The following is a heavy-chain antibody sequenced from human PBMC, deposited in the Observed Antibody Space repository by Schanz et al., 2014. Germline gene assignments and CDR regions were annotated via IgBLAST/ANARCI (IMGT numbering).Heavy chain of an antibody. CDR2: INTNTGNP. J-gene: IGHJ4*02. D-gene: IGHD3-10*01. Sequence: QLVQSGSEFRKPGASVKVSCKASGYIFSSYAIHWVRQAPGQGLEWMGWINTNTGNPTYAQAFTGRFLFSLDTSVNAAYLQFSSLEAYDTAVYYCARRGIRGVFSSFDYWGLGTLVTVSS. V-gene: IGHV7-4-1*02. CDR3: ARRGIRGVFSSFDY. CDR1: GYIFSSYA.